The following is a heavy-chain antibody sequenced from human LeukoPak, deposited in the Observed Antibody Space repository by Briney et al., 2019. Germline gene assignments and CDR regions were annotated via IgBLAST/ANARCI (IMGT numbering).Heavy chain of an antibody. D-gene: IGHD6-13*01. V-gene: IGHV4-39*01. CDR1: GGSISSSNYY. CDR2: IYYSGAT. Sequence: SETLSLICTVSGGSISSSNYYWVRIRQPPGKGLKWIGSIYYSGATYYNPSLESRVTMSVDTSKNQFSLKLSSVTAADTAVYHCARLLPGSSRYFFDYWGQGTLVTVSS. J-gene: IGHJ4*02. CDR3: ARLLPGSSRYFFDY.